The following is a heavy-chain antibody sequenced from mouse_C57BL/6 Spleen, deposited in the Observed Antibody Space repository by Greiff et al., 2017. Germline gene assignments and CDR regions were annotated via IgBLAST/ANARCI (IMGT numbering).Heavy chain of an antibody. J-gene: IGHJ2*01. CDR2: IYPGDGDT. CDR3: ARQLRLPFDY. Sequence: VQVVESGPELVKPGASVKISCKASGYAFSSSWMNWVKQRPGKGLEWIGRIYPGDGDTNYNGKFKGKATLTADKSSSTAYMQLSSLTSEDSAVYFCARQLRLPFDYWGQGTTLTVSS. V-gene: IGHV1-82*01. CDR1: GYAFSSSW. D-gene: IGHD3-2*02.